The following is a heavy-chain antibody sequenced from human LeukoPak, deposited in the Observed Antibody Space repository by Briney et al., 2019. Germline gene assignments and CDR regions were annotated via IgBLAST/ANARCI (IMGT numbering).Heavy chain of an antibody. CDR2: ISVSGNT. V-gene: IGHV3-23*01. J-gene: IGHJ4*02. Sequence: GGSLRLSCAASAFTLSSYAMSWVRQAPGKGLEWVSAISVSGNTYHADSVKGRFTISRDSSKNTLYLQMNRLRAEDAAVYYCAKAPVTTCSGAYCYPFDYWGQGTLVTVSS. CDR1: AFTLSSYA. D-gene: IGHD2-21*01. CDR3: AKAPVTTCSGAYCYPFDY.